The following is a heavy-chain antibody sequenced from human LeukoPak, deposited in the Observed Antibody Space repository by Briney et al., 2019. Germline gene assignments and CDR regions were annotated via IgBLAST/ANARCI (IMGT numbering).Heavy chain of an antibody. CDR1: GGSFSGYY. CDR3: ARREKTYYYGSGNALGI. CDR2: INHSGST. V-gene: IGHV4-34*01. D-gene: IGHD3-10*01. Sequence: PSETLSLTCAVYGGSFSGYYWSWIRQPPGKGLEWIGEINHSGSTNYNPSLKSRVTISVDTSKNQFSLKLSSVTAADTAVYYCARREKTYYYGSGNALGIWGQGTMVTVSS. J-gene: IGHJ3*02.